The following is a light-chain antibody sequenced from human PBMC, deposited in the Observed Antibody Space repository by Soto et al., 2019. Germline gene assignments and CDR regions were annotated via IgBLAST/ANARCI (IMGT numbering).Light chain of an antibody. Sequence: EIVMTQSPATLSVSPGERATLSCRASQSVSSNLAWYQQKPGQAPRLLIYGASTRATGTPARFSGSGSGTEFTLTISSLQSEDFAVYYCQQYNNWPPERTFGQGTKVDIK. J-gene: IGKJ1*01. V-gene: IGKV3-15*01. CDR3: QQYNNWPPERT. CDR1: QSVSSN. CDR2: GAS.